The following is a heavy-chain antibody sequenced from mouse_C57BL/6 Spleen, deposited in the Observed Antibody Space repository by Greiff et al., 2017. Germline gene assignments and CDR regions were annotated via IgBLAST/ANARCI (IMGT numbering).Heavy chain of an antibody. D-gene: IGHD4-1*01. CDR2: IDPEDGET. V-gene: IGHV14-2*01. J-gene: IGHJ2*01. Sequence: VQLKESGAELVKPGASVKLSCTASGFNIKDYYMHWVKQRTEQGLEWIGRIDPEDGETKYAAKFQGKATITADTSSNTAYLQLSSLTSEDTAVYYCANWDDYFDYWGQGTTLTVSS. CDR1: GFNIKDYY. CDR3: ANWDDYFDY.